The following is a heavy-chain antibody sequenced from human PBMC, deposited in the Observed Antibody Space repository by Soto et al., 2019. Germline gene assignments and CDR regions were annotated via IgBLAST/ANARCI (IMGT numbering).Heavy chain of an antibody. Sequence: SETLSLTCTVSGGSINNNYYYWGWVRQPPGKGLEWIASISYTGTTYYSPSLKNRVAKSIDTSRNQFSLKLTSVTAADTAMYYFSSQKLDLPAFFVYWGQGRLVTVSS. D-gene: IGHD1-7*01. J-gene: IGHJ4*02. CDR3: SSQKLDLPAFFVY. CDR2: ISYTGTT. CDR1: GGSINNNYYY. V-gene: IGHV4-39*01.